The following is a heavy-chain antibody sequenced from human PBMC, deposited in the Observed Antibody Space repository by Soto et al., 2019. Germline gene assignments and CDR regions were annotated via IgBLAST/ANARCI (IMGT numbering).Heavy chain of an antibody. J-gene: IGHJ4*02. D-gene: IGHD6-13*01. CDR2: MHYSGPP. Sequence: QVQLQESGPGLVKPSETLSLTCTVSGDSISSYYWGWIRQPPGKGLEWIGNMHYSGPPSNNPSLKRRVTRSLHTFNEQVSLKPGSVTAADTAMYCCVREGHSSSWVADWGQGALVTVSS. CDR1: GDSISSYY. CDR3: VREGHSSSWVAD. V-gene: IGHV4-59*01.